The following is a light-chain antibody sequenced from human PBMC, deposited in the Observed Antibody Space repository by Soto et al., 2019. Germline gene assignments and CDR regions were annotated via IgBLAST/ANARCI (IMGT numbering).Light chain of an antibody. Sequence: QSALTQPASVSGSPGQSIAISCTGTSSDVGYYNYVSWYQQHPGKAPKLMIFDVSNRPSGVSDRFSGSKSGNTASLTISGLQAEDEADYYCTSYTSSSTYVFGTGIKLTVL. CDR3: TSYTSSSTYV. V-gene: IGLV2-14*01. J-gene: IGLJ1*01. CDR1: SSDVGYYNY. CDR2: DVS.